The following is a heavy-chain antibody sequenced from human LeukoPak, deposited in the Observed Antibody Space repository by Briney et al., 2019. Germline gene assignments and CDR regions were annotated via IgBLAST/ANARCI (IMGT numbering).Heavy chain of an antibody. CDR2: ISTGSNYT. J-gene: IGHJ4*02. V-gene: IGHV3-21*06. D-gene: IGHD3-9*01. CDR3: ARPHVLRYPQRAYYFDY. CDR1: GFTFSDYS. Sequence: GGSLTLSCAASGFTFSDYSTIWVRLAPEKGLEWVSSISTGSNYTHYADSMKGRFTISRDNAKNSLYLQMNSLRAEDTAVYYCARPHVLRYPQRAYYFDYWGQGTLVTVSS.